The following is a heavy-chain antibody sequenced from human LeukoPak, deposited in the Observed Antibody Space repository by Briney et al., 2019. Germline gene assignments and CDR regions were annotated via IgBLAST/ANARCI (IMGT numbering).Heavy chain of an antibody. Sequence: PGGSLRLSCAASGFTFSSYGMSWVRQAPGKGLEWVSAISGSGGSTYYADSVKGRFTISRDNSKNTLYLQMNSLRAEDTAVYYCAKDGHYDILTGYYTIWGQGTLVTVSS. D-gene: IGHD3-9*01. J-gene: IGHJ4*02. V-gene: IGHV3-23*01. CDR1: GFTFSSYG. CDR3: AKDGHYDILTGYYTI. CDR2: ISGSGGST.